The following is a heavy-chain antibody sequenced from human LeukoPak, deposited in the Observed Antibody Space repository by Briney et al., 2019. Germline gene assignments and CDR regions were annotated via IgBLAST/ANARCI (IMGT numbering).Heavy chain of an antibody. D-gene: IGHD4-17*01. Sequence: GGSLRLSCAVSGFTFTNYAMTWIRQAPGKGLEWVSAISGSGSSTYYADSVKGRFTISRDNSKNTLYLQINSLRAEDTAVYYCAKDIAVTTPLYGMDVWGQGTTVTVSS. V-gene: IGHV3-23*01. CDR2: ISGSGSST. J-gene: IGHJ6*02. CDR1: GFTFTNYA. CDR3: AKDIAVTTPLYGMDV.